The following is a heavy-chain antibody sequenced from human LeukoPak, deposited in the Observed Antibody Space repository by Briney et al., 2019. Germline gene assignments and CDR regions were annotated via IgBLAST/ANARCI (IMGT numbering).Heavy chain of an antibody. Sequence: GGSLRLSCAASGFTFSDYSMNWVRQSPGKGLDWVAYISSSSSSKNYADSVKGRFTISRDNAKKSLYLQMNSLTAADTAVYSCARGLRYCTSTSCLGYYGMDVWGPGTTVTV. V-gene: IGHV3-48*01. CDR3: ARGLRYCTSTSCLGYYGMDV. J-gene: IGHJ6*02. D-gene: IGHD2-2*01. CDR2: ISSSSSSK. CDR1: GFTFSDYS.